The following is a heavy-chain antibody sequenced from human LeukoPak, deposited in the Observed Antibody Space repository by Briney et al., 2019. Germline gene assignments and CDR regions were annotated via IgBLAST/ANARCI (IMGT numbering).Heavy chain of an antibody. CDR1: GYTFTGYY. J-gene: IGHJ3*02. CDR2: INPKSGGT. Sequence: ASVKVSCKAPGYTFTGYYMHWVRQAPGQGLEWMGWINPKSGGTNYAQKFQGRVTMTRDTSISTAYMEMSRLRSDDTAVYYCARNLWFGESSDAFDMWGQGTMVTVSS. D-gene: IGHD3-10*01. CDR3: ARNLWFGESSDAFDM. V-gene: IGHV1-2*02.